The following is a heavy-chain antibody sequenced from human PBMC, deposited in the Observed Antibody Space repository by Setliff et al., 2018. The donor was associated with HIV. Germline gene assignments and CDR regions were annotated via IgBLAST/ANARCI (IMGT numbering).Heavy chain of an antibody. CDR3: ARGHHFYWYFDL. Sequence: ASVKVSCKASGYSFTAYGISWVRQAPGQGLEWVGWISVYNGQTLYTQKVRDRITVTMDIPKDTAYMELRGLTPDDTAVYYCARGHHFYWYFDLWGPGTQVTSPQ. CDR1: GYSFTAYG. CDR2: ISVYNGQT. J-gene: IGHJ2*01. V-gene: IGHV1-18*01.